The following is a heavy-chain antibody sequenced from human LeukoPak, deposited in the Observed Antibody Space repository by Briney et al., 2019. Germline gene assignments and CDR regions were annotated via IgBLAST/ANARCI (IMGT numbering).Heavy chain of an antibody. CDR3: ARIRCSPTDNTCYNY. J-gene: IGHJ4*02. V-gene: IGHV4-34*01. CDR2: IYHSRYT. D-gene: IGHD2/OR15-2a*01. Sequence: SETLSLTCAVHGVSFSGNYWSWIRQSPEEGLEWIGEIYHSRYTTYNPSLKSRVTISADTSENQLSLRLTSVTAADTALYYRARIRCSPTDNTCYNYWGQATLVTVSS. CDR1: GVSFSGNY.